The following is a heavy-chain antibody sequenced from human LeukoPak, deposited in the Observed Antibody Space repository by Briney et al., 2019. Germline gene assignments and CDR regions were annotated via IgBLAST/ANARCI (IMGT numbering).Heavy chain of an antibody. CDR1: GGSFSGYY. V-gene: IGHV4-34*01. D-gene: IGHD6-13*01. J-gene: IGHJ4*02. CDR3: ARVVFESSSWPIDY. CDR2: INQSGST. Sequence: KPSETLSLTCAVYGGSFSGYYWSWIRQPPGKGLEWIGEINQSGSTNYNPSLKRRVTISVDTSKNQFSLTLSSVTAADTAVYYCARVVFESSSWPIDYWGQGALVTVSS.